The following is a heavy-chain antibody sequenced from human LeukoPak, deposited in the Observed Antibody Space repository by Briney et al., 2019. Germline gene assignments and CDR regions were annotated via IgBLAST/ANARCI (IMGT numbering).Heavy chain of an antibody. D-gene: IGHD6-13*01. Sequence: SQTLSLTCTVSGGSISSGGYYWSWIRQPPGKGLEWLGYIYHSGSTYYNPSLKSRVTISVDTSKNQFSLKLTSVTAADAAVYYCARVSSSWPHYYFDYWGQGTLVTVSS. V-gene: IGHV4-30-2*01. CDR3: ARVSSSWPHYYFDY. CDR1: GGSISSGGYY. CDR2: IYHSGST. J-gene: IGHJ4*02.